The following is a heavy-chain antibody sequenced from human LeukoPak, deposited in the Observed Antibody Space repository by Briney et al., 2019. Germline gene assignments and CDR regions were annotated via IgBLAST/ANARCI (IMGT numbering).Heavy chain of an antibody. Sequence: GGSLRLSCAASGFTFDDYGMSSVRQAPGEGLEWVSGINWNVGSTGYADSVKGRFTISRDNAKNSLYLQMNSLRAEDTALYYCARFDGGMATNPELDYWGQGTLVTVSS. V-gene: IGHV3-20*04. CDR3: ARFDGGMATNPELDY. J-gene: IGHJ4*02. CDR1: GFTFDDYG. D-gene: IGHD5-24*01. CDR2: INWNVGST.